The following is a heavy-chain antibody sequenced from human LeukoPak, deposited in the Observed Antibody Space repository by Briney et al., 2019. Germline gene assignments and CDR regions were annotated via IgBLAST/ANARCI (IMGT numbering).Heavy chain of an antibody. D-gene: IGHD4/OR15-4a*01. Sequence: LSLTCTVSGGSISSGTYYWSWIRRPAGKGLEWIGRIHTSGSTNYNPSLQSRVTISVDTSKNQFSLKLSSVTAADTAVYYCARHATIENYWYFDLWGRGTLVTVSS. CDR2: IHTSGST. V-gene: IGHV4-61*02. CDR3: ARHATIENYWYFDL. J-gene: IGHJ2*01. CDR1: GGSISSGTYY.